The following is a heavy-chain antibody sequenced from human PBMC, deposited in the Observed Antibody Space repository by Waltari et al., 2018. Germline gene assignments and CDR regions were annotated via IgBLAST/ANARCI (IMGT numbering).Heavy chain of an antibody. D-gene: IGHD3-10*01. V-gene: IGHV1-24*01. CDR2: FDPEDYET. CDR1: GHTLSELS. J-gene: IGHJ4*02. Sequence: QVQVIQSGAEVKKPGASVRVPCKVSGHTLSELSMNWVRQAPGKGLEWMGGFDPEDYETIYAPEFQGRVSMTEDTSTDTAYMELSSLRSEDTAVYFCATGVIALQYWGQGTLVAVSS. CDR3: ATGVIALQY.